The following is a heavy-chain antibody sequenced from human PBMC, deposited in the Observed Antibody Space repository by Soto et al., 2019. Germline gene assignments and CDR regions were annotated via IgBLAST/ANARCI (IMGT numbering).Heavy chain of an antibody. CDR1: GFIFSTYD. CDR2: ITSSGDT. J-gene: IGHJ6*02. Sequence: ESGGGLLQPGESLRLSCVGSGFIFSTYDMHWVRQPTGRGLEWVSAITSSGDTYYAASVKGRFTISRENAKSSFYLQVSSLRAEDTAVYYCARGQYYGVDIWGQGTTVTVSS. CDR3: ARGQYYGVDI. V-gene: IGHV3-13*01.